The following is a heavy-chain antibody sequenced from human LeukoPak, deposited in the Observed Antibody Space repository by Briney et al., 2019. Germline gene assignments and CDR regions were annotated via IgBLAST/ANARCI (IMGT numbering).Heavy chain of an antibody. CDR2: IRGSGGST. D-gene: IGHD2-21*02. CDR3: AKEGLVVTATPLWFDP. V-gene: IGHV3-23*01. CDR1: GFTFSSYA. J-gene: IGHJ5*02. Sequence: PGVSLRLSCAASGFTFSSYAMSGVRQAPGRGLEWVSAIRGSGGSTYYADSVKGRFTISRDNSKNTLYLQMNSLRAEDTAVYYCAKEGLVVTATPLWFDPWGQGTLVTVPS.